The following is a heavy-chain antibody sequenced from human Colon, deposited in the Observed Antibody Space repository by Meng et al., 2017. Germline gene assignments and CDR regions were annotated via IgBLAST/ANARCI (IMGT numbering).Heavy chain of an antibody. J-gene: IGHJ4*02. CDR2: IHSSGNT. Sequence: QVQLQESGPGVGKPSQTLSRTRTISGGSINSADYYWNWIRQSPGKGLEWLGYIHSSGNTYYTPSLKSRLTMSLDTSKNQFSLRLTSVTAADTAVYYCARNPVIPDARTFDFWGQGALVTVSS. D-gene: IGHD2-2*01. CDR3: ARNPVIPDARTFDF. CDR1: GGSINSADYY. V-gene: IGHV4-30-4*01.